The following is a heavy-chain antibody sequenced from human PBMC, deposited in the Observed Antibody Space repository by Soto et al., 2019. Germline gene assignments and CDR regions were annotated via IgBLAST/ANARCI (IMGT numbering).Heavy chain of an antibody. CDR3: AKFAVTTNAEYFQH. D-gene: IGHD4-17*01. V-gene: IGHV3-23*01. Sequence: GGSLRLSCAASGFTFDDYAMHWVRQAPGKGLEWVSAISGSGGSTYYADSVKGRFTISRDNSKNTLYLQMNSLRAEDTAVYYCAKFAVTTNAEYFQHWGQGTLVTVSS. CDR2: ISGSGGST. J-gene: IGHJ1*01. CDR1: GFTFDDYA.